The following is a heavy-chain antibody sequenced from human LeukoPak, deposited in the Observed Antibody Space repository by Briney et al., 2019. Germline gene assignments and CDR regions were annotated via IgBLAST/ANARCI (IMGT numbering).Heavy chain of an antibody. D-gene: IGHD4-17*01. CDR1: GLTFSNAW. CDR3: VRAEFDY. CDR2: IKSKTDGGTA. J-gene: IGHJ4*02. V-gene: IGHV3-15*01. Sequence: GGSLRLSCAASGLTFSNAWMSWVRQAPGKGLEWVGRIKSKTDGGTADYAAPVKGRFTILRDDSKNTLYLQMNSLRAEDTAVYYCVRAEFDYWGQGTLVTVSS.